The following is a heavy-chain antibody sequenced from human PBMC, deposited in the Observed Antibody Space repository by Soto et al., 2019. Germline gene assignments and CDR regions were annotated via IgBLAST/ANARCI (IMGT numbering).Heavy chain of an antibody. CDR2: IYYSGST. CDR3: AREGGSYYRAYYFDS. Sequence: QVQLQESGPGLVKPSQTLSLTCTVSGGSISSGGYYWSWIRQHPGKGLEWIGYIYYSGSTYYNPSLESRATVSVDPSKNQFSLKLSSVTAADTAVYYCAREGGSYYRAYYFDSWGQGTLVTVSS. D-gene: IGHD1-26*01. CDR1: GGSISSGGYY. V-gene: IGHV4-31*03. J-gene: IGHJ4*02.